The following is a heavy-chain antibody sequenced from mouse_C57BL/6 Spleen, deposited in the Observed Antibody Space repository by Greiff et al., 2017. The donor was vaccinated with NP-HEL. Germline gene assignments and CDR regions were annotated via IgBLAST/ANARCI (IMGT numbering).Heavy chain of an antibody. D-gene: IGHD3-3*01. V-gene: IGHV5-16*01. Sequence: DVKLVESEGGLVQPGSSMKLSCTASGFTFSDYYMAWVRQVPEKGLEWVANINYDGSSTYYLDSLKSRFIISRDNAKNSLFLQMSSLKSEDTATYYCARMAGYWYFDVWGTGTTVTVSS. CDR3: ARMAGYWYFDV. CDR2: INYDGSST. CDR1: GFTFSDYY. J-gene: IGHJ1*03.